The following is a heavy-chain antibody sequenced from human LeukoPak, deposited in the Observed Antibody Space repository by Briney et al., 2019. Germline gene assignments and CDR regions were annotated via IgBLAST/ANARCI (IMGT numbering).Heavy chain of an antibody. V-gene: IGHV4-39*07. CDR3: ARDFSSSSTVYYYYYYMDV. CDR2: ISYSGTT. CDR1: GGSIGSRPYY. D-gene: IGHD6-6*01. Sequence: SETLSLTCTVSGGSIGSRPYYWGWVRQPPGKGLEWIGTISYSGTTYYNPSLKSRVTISLDTSKNQFSLNLSSVTAADTAIYYCARDFSSSSTVYYYYYYMDVWGKGTTVTVSS. J-gene: IGHJ6*03.